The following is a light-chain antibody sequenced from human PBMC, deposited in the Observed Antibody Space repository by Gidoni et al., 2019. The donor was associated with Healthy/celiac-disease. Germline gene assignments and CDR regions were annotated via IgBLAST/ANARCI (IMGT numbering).Light chain of an antibody. V-gene: IGKV1-33*01. CDR1: QDISNY. CDR3: QQYDNLPPTRWT. CDR2: DAS. J-gene: IGKJ1*01. Sequence: DIQMTQSPSSLSASVGDRVTITCQASQDISNYLNWDQQKPGKAPKLLIYDASNLETGVPSRFSGSGSGTDFTVTISSLQTEDIETYYCQQYDNLPPTRWTFGQGTKVEIK.